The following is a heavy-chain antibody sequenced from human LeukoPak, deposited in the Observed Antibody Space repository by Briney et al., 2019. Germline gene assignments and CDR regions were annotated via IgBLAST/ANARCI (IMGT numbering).Heavy chain of an antibody. CDR2: IIPIFGTA. D-gene: IGHD5-18*01. J-gene: IGHJ4*02. V-gene: IGHV1-69*05. CDR3: AVLLEWIQLDY. Sequence: SVKVSCKASGGTFSSYAISWVRQAPGRGLEWMGGIIPIFGTANYAQKFQGRVTITTDESTSTAYMELSSLRSEDTAVYYCAVLLEWIQLDYWGQGTLVAVSS. CDR1: GGTFSSYA.